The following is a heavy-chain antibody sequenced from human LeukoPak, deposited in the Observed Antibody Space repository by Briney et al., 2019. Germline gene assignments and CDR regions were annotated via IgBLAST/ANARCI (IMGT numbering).Heavy chain of an antibody. V-gene: IGHV4-4*07. CDR3: AAETFWSGYYRY. D-gene: IGHD3-3*01. J-gene: IGHJ4*02. CDR1: GGSISSYY. Sequence: SETLSLTCTVSGGSISSYYWSWIRQPAGKGLEWIGRIYTSGSTNYNPSLKSRVTMSVDTSKNQFSLKLSSVTAADTAVYYCAAETFWSGYYRYWGQGTLVTVPS. CDR2: IYTSGST.